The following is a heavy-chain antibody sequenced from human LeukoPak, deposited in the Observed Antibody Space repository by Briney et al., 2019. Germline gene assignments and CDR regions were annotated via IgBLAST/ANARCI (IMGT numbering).Heavy chain of an antibody. CDR3: ARDMSRRGAGARVADAFDI. CDR1: GGSISGYY. Sequence: PSETLSLTCTVSGGSISGYYWSWIRQPAGKGLEWIGRIYTSGSTNYNPSLKSRVTMSVDTSKNQFSLKLSSVTAADTAVYYCARDMSRRGAGARVADAFDIWGQGTMVTVSS. CDR2: IYTSGST. V-gene: IGHV4-4*07. D-gene: IGHD6-19*01. J-gene: IGHJ3*02.